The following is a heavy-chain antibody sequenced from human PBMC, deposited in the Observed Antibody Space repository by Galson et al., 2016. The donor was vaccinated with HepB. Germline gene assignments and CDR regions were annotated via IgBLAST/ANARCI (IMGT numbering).Heavy chain of an antibody. CDR2: IGSSPGTV. V-gene: IGHV3-48*02. J-gene: IGHJ4*02. CDR3: ARDPLGYSYALVRYFDY. CDR1: GLTFTSYS. Sequence: SLRLSCAASGLTFTSYSMNWVRQVPGKGLEWVSYIGSSPGTVYYADSVKGRFTISRDNAKNSLYLQMNSLRDEDTAVYYCARDPLGYSYALVRYFDYWGQGTLVTVSS. D-gene: IGHD5-18*01.